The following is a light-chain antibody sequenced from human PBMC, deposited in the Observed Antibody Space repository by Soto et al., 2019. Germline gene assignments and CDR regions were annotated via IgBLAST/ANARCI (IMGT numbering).Light chain of an antibody. CDR3: GAWYDSSNGNV. CDR2: NNN. J-gene: IGLJ2*01. CDR1: SSNIGSNN. Sequence: QSVLTQPPSVSGSPGQRVTISCTGSSSNIGSNNVNWYQQPPGRAPTLLIYNNNQRPSGVPDRFSAAKSCTSASPPTSARQSADDEADYCGAWYDSSNGNVFGGGTKLTVL. V-gene: IGLV1-44*01.